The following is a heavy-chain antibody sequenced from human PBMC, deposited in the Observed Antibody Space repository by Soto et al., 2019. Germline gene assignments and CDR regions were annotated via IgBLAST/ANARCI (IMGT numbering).Heavy chain of an antibody. D-gene: IGHD2-15*01. Sequence: QVQLQESGPGLVKPSGTLSLTCAVSSGSISSSNWWSWVRQPPGTGLEWIGEIYHSGSTNYNPSLKSRVTISVDKSKNQFSLKLSSVTAADTAVYYCARTLNCRGGSCYSGNAFDIWGQGTMVTVSS. J-gene: IGHJ3*02. V-gene: IGHV4-4*02. CDR2: IYHSGST. CDR3: ARTLNCRGGSCYSGNAFDI. CDR1: SGSISSSNW.